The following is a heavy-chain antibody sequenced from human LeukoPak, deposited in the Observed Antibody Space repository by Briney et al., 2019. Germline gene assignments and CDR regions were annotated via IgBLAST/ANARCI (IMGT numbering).Heavy chain of an antibody. V-gene: IGHV4-4*09. J-gene: IGHJ6*03. CDR1: GGSISSYY. Sequence: ASETLSLTCTVSGGSISSYYWSWIRQPPGKGLEWIGYIYTSGSTNYNPSLKSRVTISVDTSKNQFSLKLSSVTAADTAVYYCARRKRGYSYGNYYYYYMDVWGKGTTVTVSS. CDR2: IYTSGST. D-gene: IGHD5-18*01. CDR3: ARRKRGYSYGNYYYYYMDV.